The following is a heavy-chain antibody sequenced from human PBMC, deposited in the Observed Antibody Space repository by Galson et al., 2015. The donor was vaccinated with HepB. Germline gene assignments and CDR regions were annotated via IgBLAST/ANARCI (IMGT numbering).Heavy chain of an antibody. CDR3: TTDLGRDGYKN. CDR2: IKSKTDGGTT. Sequence: SLRLSCAASGFTFSNAWMSWVRQAPGKGLEWVGRIKSKTDGGTTDYAAPVKGRFTISRDDSKNTLYLQMNSLKTEDTAVYYGTTDLGRDGYKNWGQGTLVTVSS. D-gene: IGHD5-24*01. CDR1: GFTFSNAW. V-gene: IGHV3-15*01. J-gene: IGHJ4*02.